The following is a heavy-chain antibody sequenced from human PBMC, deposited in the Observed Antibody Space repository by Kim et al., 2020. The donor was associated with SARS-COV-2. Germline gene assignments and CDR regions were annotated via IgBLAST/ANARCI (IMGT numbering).Heavy chain of an antibody. V-gene: IGHV4-59*08. D-gene: IGHD3-3*01. Sequence: SETLSLTCTVSGGSISSYYWSWIRQPPGKGLEWIGYIYYSGSTNYNPSLKSRVTISVDTSKNQFSLKLSSVTAADTAVYYCARHADYDFWSGCFDYWGQGTLVTVSS. CDR1: GGSISSYY. CDR2: IYYSGST. CDR3: ARHADYDFWSGCFDY. J-gene: IGHJ4*02.